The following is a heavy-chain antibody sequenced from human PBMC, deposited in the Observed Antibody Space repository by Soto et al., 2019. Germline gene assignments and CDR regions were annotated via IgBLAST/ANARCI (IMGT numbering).Heavy chain of an antibody. J-gene: IGHJ6*02. D-gene: IGHD3-10*01. V-gene: IGHV4-34*01. Sequence: PXETLYITGPVDGRPFSVYYWSWIRQPPGKGLDWLGEINHSGSTNYNPSLKSRVTISVDTSKNQFSLKLSSVTAADPAVYYCASGRVRGVIKTSYYYHYVMDVWPQGTTVTVSS. CDR3: ASGRVRGVIKTSYYYHYVMDV. CDR2: INHSGST. CDR1: GRPFSVYY.